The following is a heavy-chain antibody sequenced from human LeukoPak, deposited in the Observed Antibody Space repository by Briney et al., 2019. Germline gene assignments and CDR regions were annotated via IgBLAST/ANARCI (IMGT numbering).Heavy chain of an antibody. J-gene: IGHJ4*02. V-gene: IGHV3-23*01. Sequence: GGSLRLSCAASGFTFSSYAMSWVRQAPGKGLEWVSTISGSGGSTYYADSVKGRFTISRNNSKNPLYLQMNSLRAEDTAVYYCAKEGYDSSGYYTTGFDYWGQGTLVTVSS. CDR3: AKEGYDSSGYYTTGFDY. D-gene: IGHD3-22*01. CDR2: ISGSGGST. CDR1: GFTFSSYA.